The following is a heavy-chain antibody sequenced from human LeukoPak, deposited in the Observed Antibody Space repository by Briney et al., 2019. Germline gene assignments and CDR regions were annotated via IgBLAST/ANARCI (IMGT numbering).Heavy chain of an antibody. Sequence: PSEILSLTCTVSGGSISSSSYYWGWIRQPPGKGLEWIGSIYYSGSTYYNPSLKSRVTISVDTSKNQFSLKLSSVTAADTAVYYCAREPYNRKTKKNAFDIWGQGTMVTVSS. D-gene: IGHD1-1*01. CDR3: AREPYNRKTKKNAFDI. CDR2: IYYSGST. CDR1: GGSISSSSYY. J-gene: IGHJ3*02. V-gene: IGHV4-39*07.